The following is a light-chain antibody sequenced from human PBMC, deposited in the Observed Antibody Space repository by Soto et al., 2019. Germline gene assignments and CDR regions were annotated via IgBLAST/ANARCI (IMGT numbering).Light chain of an antibody. Sequence: EIVMTQSPATLSVSPGERATLSCMASQSVTISLAWYQQKPGQAPTLLIYGASTRATGTPVRFSGSGSGTEFTLTISSLQSEDFAVYYCQQYNDWPRTFGQGTKLEIK. V-gene: IGKV3-15*01. CDR3: QQYNDWPRT. CDR2: GAS. J-gene: IGKJ2*01. CDR1: QSVTIS.